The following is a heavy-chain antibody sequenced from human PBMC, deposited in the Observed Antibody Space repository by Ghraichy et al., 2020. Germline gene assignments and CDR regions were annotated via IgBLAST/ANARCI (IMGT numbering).Heavy chain of an antibody. Sequence: GGSLRLSCAASGFTFSSYSIHWVRQAPGKGLEWVSYIGRVSSTIYHTDSVKGRFTISRDNAKNSLYLQMNSLRDEDTAVYYCARSVSRLNGIDVWGQGTTVTVSS. CDR2: IGRVSSTI. J-gene: IGHJ6*02. CDR3: ARSVSRLNGIDV. D-gene: IGHD2-8*01. CDR1: GFTFSSYS. V-gene: IGHV3-48*02.